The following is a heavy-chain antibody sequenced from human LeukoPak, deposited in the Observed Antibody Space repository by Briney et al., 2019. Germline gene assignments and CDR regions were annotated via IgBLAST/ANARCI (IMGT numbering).Heavy chain of an antibody. J-gene: IGHJ4*02. CDR1: GFTFSSYA. V-gene: IGHV3-30-3*01. D-gene: IGHD5-18*01. Sequence: GRSLRLSCAASGFTFSSYAMHWVRQAPGKGLEWVAVISYDGSNKYNADSVKGRFTISRDNSKNTLYLQMNSLRAEDTAVYYCARDHYSYGPDYWGQGTLVTVSS. CDR3: ARDHYSYGPDY. CDR2: ISYDGSNK.